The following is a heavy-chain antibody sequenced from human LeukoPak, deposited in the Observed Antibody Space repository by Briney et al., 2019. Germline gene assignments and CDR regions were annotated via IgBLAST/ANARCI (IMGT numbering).Heavy chain of an antibody. D-gene: IGHD3-10*01. CDR2: IYSGGSS. CDR1: GFTFSSYW. J-gene: IGHJ4*02. V-gene: IGHV3-53*01. Sequence: GGSLRLSCAASGFTFSSYWMSWVRQAPGKGLEWVSVIYSGGSSYYADSVKGRSTISRDNLKNTLYLQMNSLRAEDTAVYYCAREGSVSPFDYWGQGTLVTVSS. CDR3: AREGSVSPFDY.